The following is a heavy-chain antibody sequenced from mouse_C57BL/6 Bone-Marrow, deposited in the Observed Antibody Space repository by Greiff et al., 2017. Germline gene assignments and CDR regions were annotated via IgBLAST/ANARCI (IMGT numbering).Heavy chain of an antibody. CDR1: GYTFTSYW. J-gene: IGHJ4*01. D-gene: IGHD1-1*01. CDR3: ARTGVYYYGSSYAMDY. V-gene: IGHV1-69*01. CDR2: LDPSDSYT. Sequence: QVQLQQPGAELVMPGASVKLSCKASGYTFTSYWMHWVKQRPGQGLEWIGELDPSDSYTNYNQKFKGKSTLTVDKSSSTAYMQLSSLTSEDSAVYYCARTGVYYYGSSYAMDYWGQGTSVTVSS.